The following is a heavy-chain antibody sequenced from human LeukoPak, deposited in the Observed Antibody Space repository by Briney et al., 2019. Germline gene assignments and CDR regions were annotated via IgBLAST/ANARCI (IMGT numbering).Heavy chain of an antibody. Sequence: RTGGSLRLSCVASGFTFYNHAMHWVRQAPGKGLEYVSAIGGNGDTSYYADSVKGRFTISRDNSKNTVYLQLGSLRTEDMAVYYCATRHEYSYPYWGQGTLVTVSS. J-gene: IGHJ4*02. CDR1: GFTFYNHA. CDR2: IGGNGDTS. V-gene: IGHV3-64*02. D-gene: IGHD5-18*01. CDR3: ATRHEYSYPY.